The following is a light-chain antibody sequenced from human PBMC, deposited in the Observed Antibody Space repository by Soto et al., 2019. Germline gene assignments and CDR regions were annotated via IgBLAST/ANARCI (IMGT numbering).Light chain of an antibody. V-gene: IGKV1-5*01. J-gene: IGKJ2*01. Sequence: DIRMTQSPSTLSASVGNRVTITCRASQSTSRWLAWYQQKPGKAPELLIFDVSRRETGVPSRFSGSGSGTEFTLTISSLQPDDFATYYCQQYSSFFYSFGQGTRL. CDR2: DVS. CDR3: QQYSSFFYS. CDR1: QSTSRW.